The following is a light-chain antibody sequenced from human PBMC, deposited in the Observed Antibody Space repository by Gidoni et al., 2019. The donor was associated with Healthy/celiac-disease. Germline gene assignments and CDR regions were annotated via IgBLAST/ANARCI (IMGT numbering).Light chain of an antibody. V-gene: IGKV4-1*01. CDR1: QSVLYSSNKKNY. Sequence: DIVMTQSPDSLAVSLGERATINCTSSQSVLYSSNKKNYLAWYQQKPGQPPKLLIYWASTREPGVPDRFSGSGSGTDFTLTSSSLQAEDVAVYCCQQYYSTPPYTFGQGTKLEIK. J-gene: IGKJ2*01. CDR2: WAS. CDR3: QQYYSTPPYT.